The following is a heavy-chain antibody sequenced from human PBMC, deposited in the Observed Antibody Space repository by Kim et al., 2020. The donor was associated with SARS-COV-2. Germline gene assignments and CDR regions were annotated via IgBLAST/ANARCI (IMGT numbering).Heavy chain of an antibody. CDR1: GYILSHFA. J-gene: IGHJ3*02. V-gene: IGHV7-4-1*02. CDR2: INTATGNP. CDR3: ARGRELLGIDI. Sequence: ASVKVSCKASGYILSHFALHWLRQAPGQGPEWVGWINTATGNPTYAQAFIGRFAFSLDTSVTTAYLQINGLKADDTAIFYCARGRELLGIDIWGQGTLVTVSS. D-gene: IGHD1-26*01.